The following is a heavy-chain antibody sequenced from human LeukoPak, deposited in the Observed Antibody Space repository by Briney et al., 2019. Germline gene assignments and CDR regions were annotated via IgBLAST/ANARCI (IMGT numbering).Heavy chain of an antibody. D-gene: IGHD6-13*01. CDR1: GGSISSYY. CDR2: IYYSGST. Sequence: SETLSLTCTVSGGSISSYYWSWIRQPPGKGLEWIGYIYYSGSTNYNPSLKSRVTIPVDTSKNQFSLKLSSVTAADTAVYYCARHLAAAGFDYWGQGTLVTVSS. V-gene: IGHV4-59*08. CDR3: ARHLAAAGFDY. J-gene: IGHJ4*02.